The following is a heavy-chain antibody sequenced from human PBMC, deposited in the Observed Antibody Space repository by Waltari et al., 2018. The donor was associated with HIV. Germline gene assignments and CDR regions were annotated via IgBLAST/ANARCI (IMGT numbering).Heavy chain of an antibody. D-gene: IGHD1-26*01. V-gene: IGHV1-8*01. CDR3: ARVRRPSGSSYLFY. CDR2: MSPHGGTT. Sequence: VQLEQSGAEVKKPGASVKVSCKASGYTFTSYDIFWVRQATGQGLEWMGWMSPHGGTTAYAATFQGTGTMTRTTCITAAYRALSSVRCEDTAVYYCARVRRPSGSSYLFYWGQRPLATFSP. J-gene: IGHJ4*02. CDR1: GYTFTSYD.